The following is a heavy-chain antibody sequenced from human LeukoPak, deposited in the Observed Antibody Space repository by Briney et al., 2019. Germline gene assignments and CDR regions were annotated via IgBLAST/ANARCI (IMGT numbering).Heavy chain of an antibody. CDR1: GDSINSLDL. CDR3: AGLVGRYSSGLYYYYFDY. D-gene: IGHD3-22*01. CDR2: MYLSGTT. Sequence: SETLSLTCTVSGDSINSLDLWSWVRQPPGKGLEWIGEMYLSGTTHSNPPVKSRVTISIDKSKNQFFLNLSSVTAADTAVYYCAGLVGRYSSGLYYYYFDYWGQGTLVTVSS. V-gene: IGHV4-4*02. J-gene: IGHJ4*02.